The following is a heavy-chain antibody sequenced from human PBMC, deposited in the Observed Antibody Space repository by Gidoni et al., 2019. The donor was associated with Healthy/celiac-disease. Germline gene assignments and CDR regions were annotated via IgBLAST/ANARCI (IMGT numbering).Heavy chain of an antibody. V-gene: IGHV3-23*04. CDR3: AKDPTWTFSLEPSPFDY. CDR2: ISGSGVST. Sequence: EVQLVESGGGFVQPGGSLRLSCAASGFTFSSYARRWVRQATGSGLEWVSAISGSGVSTYYADSVKGRFTSSRDNSKNTLYRQMNSLRAEDTAVYYWAKDPTWTFSLEPSPFDYWGQGTLVTVSS. CDR1: GFTFSSYA. D-gene: IGHD3-3*01. J-gene: IGHJ4*02.